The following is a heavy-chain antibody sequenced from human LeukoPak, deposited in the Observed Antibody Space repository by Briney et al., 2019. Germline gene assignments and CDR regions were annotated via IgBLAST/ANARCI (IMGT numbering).Heavy chain of an antibody. V-gene: IGHV3-48*02. CDR3: ARWGGTTGFVFYYFDY. J-gene: IGHJ4*02. D-gene: IGHD1-1*01. CDR1: GFTFSSYS. Sequence: GGSLRLSCAAPGFTFSSYSMNWVRQAPGKGLEWVSYISSSSSTIYYADSVKGRFTISRDNAKNSLYLQMNSLRDEDTAVYYCARWGGTTGFVFYYFDYWGQGTLVTVSS. CDR2: ISSSSSTI.